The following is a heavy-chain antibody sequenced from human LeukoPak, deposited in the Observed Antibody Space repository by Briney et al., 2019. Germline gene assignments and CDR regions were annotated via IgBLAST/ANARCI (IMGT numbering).Heavy chain of an antibody. J-gene: IGHJ4*02. CDR1: GYSFTTYW. D-gene: IGHD3-9*01. Sequence: GESLKISCKGSGYSFTTYWIAWVRQMPGKGLEWMGIIYPDDSDTRYSPSFEGQVTISADKSISTAYLQWSSLKASDTAMYYCARVFDILTGYYIRAFDYWGQGTLDTVSS. CDR3: ARVFDILTGYYIRAFDY. V-gene: IGHV5-51*01. CDR2: IYPDDSDT.